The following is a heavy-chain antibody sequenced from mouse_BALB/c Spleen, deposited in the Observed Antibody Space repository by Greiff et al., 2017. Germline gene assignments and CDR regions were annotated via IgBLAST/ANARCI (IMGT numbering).Heavy chain of an antibody. CDR3: ARATLWDYYAMDY. Sequence: EVNVVQSGGGLVQPGGSLRLSCATSGFTFTDYYMSWVRQPPGKALEWLGFIRNKANGYTTEYSASVKGRFTISRDNSQSILYLQMNTLRAEDSATYYCARATLWDYYAMDYWGQGTSVTVSS. CDR2: IRNKANGYTT. J-gene: IGHJ4*01. V-gene: IGHV7-3*02. CDR1: GFTFTDYY.